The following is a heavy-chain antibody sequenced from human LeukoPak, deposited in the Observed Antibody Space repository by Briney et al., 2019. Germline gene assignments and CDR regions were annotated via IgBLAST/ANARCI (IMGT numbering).Heavy chain of an antibody. Sequence: GGSLRLSCAASGFTFSSYAMSWVRQAPGKGLEWVSAVSGSGGSTHYADSVKGRFTISRDNSKNTLYLQMNSLRAEDTAVYYCAKDRLVYRGHDYYYGMDVWGQGTTLIVSS. J-gene: IGHJ6*02. CDR2: VSGSGGST. V-gene: IGHV3-23*01. D-gene: IGHD5-12*01. CDR1: GFTFSSYA. CDR3: AKDRLVYRGHDYYYGMDV.